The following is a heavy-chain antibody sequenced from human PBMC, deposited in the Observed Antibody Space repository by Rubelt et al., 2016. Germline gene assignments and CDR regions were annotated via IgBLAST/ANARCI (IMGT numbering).Heavy chain of an antibody. V-gene: IGHV3-74*03. CDR1: GFTFSSYW. CDR3: ARARSMVRGVIDY. Sequence: VQLVESGGGVVQPGGSLRLSCAASGFTFSSYWMHWVRQAPGKGLVWVSRINYDGYSIKYADSVEGRFTISRDNAKKTLYLQMNSLRAEDTAVYYCARARSMVRGVIDYWGQGTLVTVSS. CDR2: INYDGYSI. J-gene: IGHJ4*02. D-gene: IGHD3-10*01.